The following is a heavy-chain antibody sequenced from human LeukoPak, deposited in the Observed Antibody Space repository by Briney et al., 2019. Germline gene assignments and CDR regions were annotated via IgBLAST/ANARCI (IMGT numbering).Heavy chain of an antibody. Sequence: SETLSLTCTVSGGSISSGDYYWSWIRQPPGKGLEWIGYIYYSGSTYYNPSLKSRVTISVDTSKNQFSLKLSSVTAADTAVYYCARDLGGLRYCSGGGCYSVFNGMDVWGQGTTVTVSS. CDR3: ARDLGGLRYCSGGGCYSVFNGMDV. CDR2: IYYSGST. D-gene: IGHD2-15*01. V-gene: IGHV4-30-4*01. J-gene: IGHJ6*02. CDR1: GGSISSGDYY.